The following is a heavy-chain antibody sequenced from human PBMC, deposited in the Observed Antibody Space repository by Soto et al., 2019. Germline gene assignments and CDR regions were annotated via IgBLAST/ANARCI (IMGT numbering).Heavy chain of an antibody. Sequence: GGSLRLSCAASGFTLGGYWMNWVRQAPGKGLVWLSRISSGGGSTTYADSVKGRFIFSRDNAKNTLYLQMNSLRDEDTAVYFCARENSAYGDPVTSDYYNYMDVWGKGTTVTVSS. J-gene: IGHJ6*03. CDR1: GFTLGGYW. V-gene: IGHV3-74*01. CDR2: ISSGGGST. CDR3: ARENSAYGDPVTSDYYNYMDV. D-gene: IGHD4-17*01.